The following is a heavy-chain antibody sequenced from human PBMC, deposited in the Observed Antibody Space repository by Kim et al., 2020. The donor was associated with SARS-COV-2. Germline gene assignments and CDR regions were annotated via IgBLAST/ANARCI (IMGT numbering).Heavy chain of an antibody. CDR2: DGTNP. V-gene: IGHV3-74*01. D-gene: IGHD3-16*01. Sequence: DGTNPNYADSVKGRFTISRDNAKNTVYLQMNSLRAEDTAVYYCLRGWGADWGQGTLVTVSS. J-gene: IGHJ4*02. CDR3: LRGWGAD.